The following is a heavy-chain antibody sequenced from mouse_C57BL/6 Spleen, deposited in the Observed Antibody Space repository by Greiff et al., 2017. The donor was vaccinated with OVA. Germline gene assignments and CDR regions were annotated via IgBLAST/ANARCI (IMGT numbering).Heavy chain of an antibody. CDR3: AGGMVTTGYAMDY. D-gene: IGHD2-2*01. Sequence: VQLQQSGPELVKPGASVKISCKASGYTFTDYYMNWVKQSHGKSLEWIGDINPNNGGTSYNQKFKGKATLTVDKSSSTAYMELRSLTSEDSAVYYCAGGMVTTGYAMDYWGQGTSVTVSS. CDR2: INPNNGGT. V-gene: IGHV1-26*01. J-gene: IGHJ4*01. CDR1: GYTFTDYY.